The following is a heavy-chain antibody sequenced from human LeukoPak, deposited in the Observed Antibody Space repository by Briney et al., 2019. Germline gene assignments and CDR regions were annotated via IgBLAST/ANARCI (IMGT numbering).Heavy chain of an antibody. V-gene: IGHV3-21*01. CDR1: GFTFSTYS. CDR2: ISSSSSYI. J-gene: IGHJ4*02. Sequence: GGSLRLSCAASGFTFSTYSMNWVRQAPGKGLEWVSSISSSSSYIYYADSVKGRFTISRDNAKNSLYLQLNSLRAEDTAVYYCARFALKTPPTDWGQGTLVTVSS. CDR3: ARFALKTPPTD.